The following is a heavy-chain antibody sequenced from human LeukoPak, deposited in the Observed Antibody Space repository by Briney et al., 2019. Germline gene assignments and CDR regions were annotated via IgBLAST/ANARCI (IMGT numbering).Heavy chain of an antibody. CDR1: GGSISSSSYY. D-gene: IGHD3-16*01. CDR2: IHYSGST. CDR3: ATENYVWGTQDY. J-gene: IGHJ4*02. Sequence: PSETLSLTCTVSGGSISSSSYYWAWIRQPPGKGLEWIGSIHYSGSTYYNPSLKGRVTISVDTSKNQFSLKLSSVTAADTAVYYCATENYVWGTQDYWGQGTLVTVSS. V-gene: IGHV4-39*07.